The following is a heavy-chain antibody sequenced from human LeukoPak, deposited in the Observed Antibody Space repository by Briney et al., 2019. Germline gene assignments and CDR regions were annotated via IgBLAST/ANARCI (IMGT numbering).Heavy chain of an antibody. J-gene: IGHJ6*03. V-gene: IGHV3-23*01. Sequence: PGGSLRLSCAASGFTFSSYAMSWVRQAPGKGLEWVSAISGSGGSTYYADSVKGRFTISRDNSKNTLYLQMNSLRAEDTAVYYCAGNRGSGSRDYYSYYYMDVWGKGTTVTVSS. D-gene: IGHD6-19*01. CDR2: ISGSGGST. CDR1: GFTFSSYA. CDR3: AGNRGSGSRDYYSYYYMDV.